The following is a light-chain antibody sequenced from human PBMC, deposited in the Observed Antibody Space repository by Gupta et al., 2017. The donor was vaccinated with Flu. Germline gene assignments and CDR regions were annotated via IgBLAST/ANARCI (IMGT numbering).Light chain of an antibody. Sequence: QSALTQPASVSGSPGQSITLSCTGTSSDVGGYNYVSWYQQHPGKAPKLMIYEVSNRPSGVSNRFSGSKSGNTTSLTISGLQAEDEADYYCSSYTSRYWVFGGGTKLTVL. CDR1: SSDVGGYNY. CDR2: EVS. J-gene: IGLJ3*02. V-gene: IGLV2-14*01. CDR3: SSYTSRYWV.